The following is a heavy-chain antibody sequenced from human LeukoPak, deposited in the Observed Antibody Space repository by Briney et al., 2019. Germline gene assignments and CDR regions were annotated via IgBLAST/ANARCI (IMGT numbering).Heavy chain of an antibody. J-gene: IGHJ4*02. CDR2: INSNSGGI. Sequence: ASVKVSCKASGYTFTGYYMHWVRQAPGQGLEWMGWINSNSGGINYAQKFQGRVTMTRDMSISTAYMELSRLRSDDTAVYYCARDSSSSPWGIYDYWGQGTLVTVSS. V-gene: IGHV1-2*02. CDR3: ARDSSSSPWGIYDY. D-gene: IGHD6-6*01. CDR1: GYTFTGYY.